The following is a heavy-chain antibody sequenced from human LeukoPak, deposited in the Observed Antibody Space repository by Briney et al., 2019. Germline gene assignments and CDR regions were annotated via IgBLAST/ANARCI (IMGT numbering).Heavy chain of an antibody. Sequence: GGSLRLSCAASGFTVSSNYMSWVRQAPGKGLEWVSVNYSGGSTYYADSVKGRFTISRDNSKNTLYLQMNSLRAEDTAVYYCARDRVDTVNDYYYGMDVWGQGTTVTVSS. CDR2: NYSGGST. V-gene: IGHV3-53*01. D-gene: IGHD5-18*01. J-gene: IGHJ6*02. CDR1: GFTVSSNY. CDR3: ARDRVDTVNDYYYGMDV.